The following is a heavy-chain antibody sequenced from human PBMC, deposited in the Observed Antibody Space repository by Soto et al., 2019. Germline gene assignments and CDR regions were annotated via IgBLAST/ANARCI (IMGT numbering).Heavy chain of an antibody. CDR3: VRENWGAA. CDR2: INVFNGGT. J-gene: IGHJ5*02. CDR1: GFSFSNYD. Sequence: EVQLLESGGGLVQPGESLRLSCAASGFSFSNYDMAWVRQAPGKGLQWVSSINVFNGGTHYIDSVKGRFTISRDNSNHRLYLQMNSLRADDTAIYHCVRENWGAAWGQGTLVTVSS. D-gene: IGHD1-26*01. V-gene: IGHV3-23*01.